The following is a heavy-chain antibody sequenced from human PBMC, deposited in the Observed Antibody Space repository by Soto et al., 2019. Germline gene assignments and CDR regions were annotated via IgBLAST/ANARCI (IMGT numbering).Heavy chain of an antibody. CDR2: FYYSGST. V-gene: IGHV4-59*12. CDR1: GGSISGYS. CDR3: GRDITIYRKSLDY. Sequence: SETVSLTCTLSGGSISGYSWSRIRQPPGKGQEWIGYFYYSGSTDSNPSLKSRVTISVDTSKNQFSPKLSSVTAADTAVYYCGRDITIYRKSLDYWGQVPL. D-gene: IGHD3-3*02. J-gene: IGHJ4*02.